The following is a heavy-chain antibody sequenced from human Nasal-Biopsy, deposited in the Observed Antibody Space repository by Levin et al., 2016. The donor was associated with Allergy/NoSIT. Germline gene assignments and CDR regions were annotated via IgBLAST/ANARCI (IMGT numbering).Heavy chain of an antibody. V-gene: IGHV3-33*01. J-gene: IGHJ6*02. CDR1: GFTFTSYV. CDR3: ARTPMTTGYYGMDL. Sequence: GESLKISCAASGFTFTSYVMHWVRRAPGKGLEWVAVIWFDGSNKFYTDSVKGRFTISRDNSKNTVHLQMNGLRADDTAVYYCARTPMTTGYYGMDLWGQGTTVTVSS. CDR2: IWFDGSNK. D-gene: IGHD4-11*01.